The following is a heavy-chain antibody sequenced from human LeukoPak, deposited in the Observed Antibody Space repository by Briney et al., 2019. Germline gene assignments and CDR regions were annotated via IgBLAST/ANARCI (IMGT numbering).Heavy chain of an antibody. CDR2: SGGSGDNT. CDR1: GFIFNNYA. D-gene: IGHD6-19*01. CDR3: AKDTVRRSSGSDY. Sequence: GGSLRLSCAASGFIFNNYAMTWVRQSPGRGLEWVSASGGSGDNTFYADSVKGRFTISRDNSKSMLYLEMNSLRAEDTGVYYCAKDTVRRSSGSDYWGQGTPVIVSS. J-gene: IGHJ4*02. V-gene: IGHV3-23*01.